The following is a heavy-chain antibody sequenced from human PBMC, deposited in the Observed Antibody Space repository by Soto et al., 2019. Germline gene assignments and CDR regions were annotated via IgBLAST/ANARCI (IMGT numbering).Heavy chain of an antibody. V-gene: IGHV4-30-4*06. J-gene: IGHJ6*02. CDR1: AGSLSSRYYY. CDR3: ASSTLYGMDV. D-gene: IGHD4-17*01. Sequence: SAGSLSSRYYYWCWIRQQPKKGLEWIGNIYYSGNTYYNPSLKSRLIISIDTSKNQFSLKMRSVTAAATAVYYCASSTLYGMDVLGQWNTIT. CDR2: IYYSGNT.